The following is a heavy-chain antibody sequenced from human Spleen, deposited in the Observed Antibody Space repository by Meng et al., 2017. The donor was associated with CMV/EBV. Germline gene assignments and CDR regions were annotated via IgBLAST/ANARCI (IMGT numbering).Heavy chain of an antibody. J-gene: IGHJ5*02. D-gene: IGHD3-3*01. CDR3: VRDKFGVVTT. Sequence: GSLRLSCTVSGGSINSTDNYWGWIRQPPGKGLEWIGSLYYSGRTYYNRSLKSRVTISVDTSKNQCSLKVSSVTAADTAVYFCVRDKFGVVTTWGQGTLVTV. V-gene: IGHV4-39*07. CDR2: LYYSGRT. CDR1: GGSINSTDNY.